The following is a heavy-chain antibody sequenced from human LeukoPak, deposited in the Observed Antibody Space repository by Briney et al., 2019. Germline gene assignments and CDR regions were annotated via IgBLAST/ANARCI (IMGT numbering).Heavy chain of an antibody. CDR3: ARVYCSGTSCSNWFDP. D-gene: IGHD2-2*01. CDR1: GDSVSSNSAA. Sequence: ASQTLSLTCAISGDSVSSNSAAWNWIRQSPSRGLEWLGRTYYRSKWYNDYAVSVKSRITINPDTSKNQFSLQLNSVTPEDTAVYYCARVYCSGTSCSNWFDPWGQGTLVTVSS. V-gene: IGHV6-1*01. J-gene: IGHJ5*02. CDR2: TYYRSKWYN.